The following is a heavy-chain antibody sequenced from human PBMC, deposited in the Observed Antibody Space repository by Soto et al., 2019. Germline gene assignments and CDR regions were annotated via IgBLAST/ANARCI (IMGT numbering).Heavy chain of an antibody. J-gene: IGHJ4*02. CDR1: GGTFSSYA. CDR3: ARATDPQPWNSFDY. CDR2: IIPIFGTA. Sequence: GASVKVSCKASGGTFSSYAISWVRQAPGQGLEWMGGIIPIFGTANYAQKFQGRVTITADESTSTAYMELSSLRSEDTAVYYCARATDPQPWNSFDYWGQGTLVTLSS. D-gene: IGHD2-2*01. V-gene: IGHV1-69*13.